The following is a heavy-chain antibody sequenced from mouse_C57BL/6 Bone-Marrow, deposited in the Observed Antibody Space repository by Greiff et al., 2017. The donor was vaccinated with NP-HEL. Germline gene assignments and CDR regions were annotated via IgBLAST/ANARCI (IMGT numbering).Heavy chain of an antibody. J-gene: IGHJ3*01. CDR3: ARRVGYYGAWFAY. Sequence: VKLQQPGAELVKPGASVKLSCKASGYTFTSYWMHWVKQRPGQGLEWIGMIHPNSGSTNYNEKFKSKATLTVDKSSSTAYMQLSSLTSEDSAVYYCARRVGYYGAWFAYWGQGTLVTVSA. CDR1: GYTFTSYW. V-gene: IGHV1-64*01. D-gene: IGHD1-1*01. CDR2: IHPNSGST.